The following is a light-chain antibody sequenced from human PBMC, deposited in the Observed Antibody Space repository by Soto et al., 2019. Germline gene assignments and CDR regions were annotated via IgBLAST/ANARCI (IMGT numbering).Light chain of an antibody. CDR3: QSYDDTLRGYV. V-gene: IGLV1-40*01. CDR2: ASS. Sequence: QPVLTQPPSVSGAPGQRVTISCTGSASNIGAGYDVHWYQHLPGTAPKLLIYASSNRPSGVPDRFSGSESGTSASLAITGLQAEDEADYYCQSYDDTLRGYVFGPGTKLTVL. CDR1: ASNIGAGYD. J-gene: IGLJ1*01.